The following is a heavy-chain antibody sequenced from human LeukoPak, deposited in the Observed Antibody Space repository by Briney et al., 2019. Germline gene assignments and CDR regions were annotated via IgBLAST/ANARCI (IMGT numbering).Heavy chain of an antibody. J-gene: IGHJ3*02. D-gene: IGHD3-10*01. V-gene: IGHV4-30-2*01. CDR2: IYHSGST. CDR1: GGSISSGGYS. Sequence: SETLSLTWAVSGGSISSGGYSWSWIRQPPGKGLEWIGYIYHSGSTYYNPSLKSRVTISVDRSKNQFSLKLSSVTAADTAVYYCARYTSSGAFDIWGQGTMVTVSS. CDR3: ARYTSSGAFDI.